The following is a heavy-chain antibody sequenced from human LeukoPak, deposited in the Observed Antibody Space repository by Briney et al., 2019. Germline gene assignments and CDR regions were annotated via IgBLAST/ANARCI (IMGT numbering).Heavy chain of an antibody. D-gene: IGHD2/OR15-2a*01. CDR1: GFTFTAYL. CDR3: VRESEYYFNHSASFDY. J-gene: IGHJ4*02. V-gene: IGHV3-30-3*01. Sequence: GGSLRLSCAASGFTFTAYLIHWVRQAPGKGLEWVAVMSSDGNAMFYADSVKGRFTISRDNSKNTLYLQMNSLRAEDTAVYYCVRESEYYFNHSASFDYWGQGTLVTVSS. CDR2: MSSDGNAM.